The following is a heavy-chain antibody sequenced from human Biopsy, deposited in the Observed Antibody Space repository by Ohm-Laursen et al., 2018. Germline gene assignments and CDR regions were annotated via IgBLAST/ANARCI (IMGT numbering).Heavy chain of an antibody. CDR3: ATNLKVSPGLMNFDS. J-gene: IGHJ4*02. CDR1: GFTFSDHH. V-gene: IGHV3-53*01. Sequence: SLRLSCAASGFTFSDHHMARVRQAPGKGLECVSVIYSGGNTFYADSVKGRFTVSRDTSKNTIYLQMNSLRAEDTARYYCATNLKVSPGLMNFDSWGQGTLVTVSS. D-gene: IGHD1-1*01. CDR2: IYSGGNT.